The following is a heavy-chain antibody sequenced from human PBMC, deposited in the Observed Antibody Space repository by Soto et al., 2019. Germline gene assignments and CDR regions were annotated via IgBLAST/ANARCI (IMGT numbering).Heavy chain of an antibody. CDR3: ARVQRGQLLSSFADAFDI. V-gene: IGHV3-53*01. D-gene: IGHD2-2*01. Sequence: PGGSLRLSCAASGFTVSSNYMSWVRQAPGKGLEWVSVIYSGGSTYYADSVKGRFTISRDNSKNTLYLQMNSLRAEDTAVYYCARVQRGQLLSSFADAFDIWGQGTMVTV. CDR2: IYSGGST. CDR1: GFTVSSNY. J-gene: IGHJ3*02.